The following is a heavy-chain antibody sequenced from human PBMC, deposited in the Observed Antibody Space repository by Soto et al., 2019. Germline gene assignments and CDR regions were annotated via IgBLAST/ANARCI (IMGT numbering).Heavy chain of an antibody. D-gene: IGHD3-16*02. J-gene: IGHJ4*02. Sequence: GGSLRLSCVTSGFSFSESWMSWVRQAPGEGLEWVARILSKRDGGRTDYAPPVKDRFLISRDDSKDTMYLEMNSLKIEDTFVYYCQTYDYISGTYRYRWAYWGQGTRVTSPQ. CDR3: QTYDYISGTYRYRWAY. V-gene: IGHV3-15*01. CDR1: GFSFSESW. CDR2: ILSKRDGGRT.